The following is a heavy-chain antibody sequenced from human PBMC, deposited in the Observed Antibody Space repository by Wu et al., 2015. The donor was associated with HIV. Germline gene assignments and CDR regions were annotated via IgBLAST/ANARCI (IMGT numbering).Heavy chain of an antibody. CDR2: ISAYNGNT. CDR3: ARDQGGLRFLEWFPDAFDI. J-gene: IGHJ3*02. Sequence: QVQLVQSGAEVKKPGASVKVSCKASGYTFTSYGISWVRQAPGQGLEWMGWISAYNGNTNYAQKLQGRVTMTTDTSTSTAYMELRSLRSDDTAVYYCARDQGGLRFLEWFPDAFDIWAKGQWSPSLQ. D-gene: IGHD3-3*01. V-gene: IGHV1-18*01. CDR1: GYTFTSYG.